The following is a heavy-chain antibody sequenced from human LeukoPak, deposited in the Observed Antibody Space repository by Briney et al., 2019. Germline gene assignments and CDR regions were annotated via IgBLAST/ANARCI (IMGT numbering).Heavy chain of an antibody. Sequence: SETLSLTCTVSGGSISSGGYYWSWIRQHPGKGLEWIGYIYYSGSTNYNPSLKSRVTISVDKSKNQFSLKLSSVTAADTAVYYCARGPFNSREFDYWGQGSLVTVSS. CDR1: GGSISSGGYY. CDR2: IYYSGST. V-gene: IGHV4-31*03. CDR3: ARGPFNSREFDY. J-gene: IGHJ4*02. D-gene: IGHD4-23*01.